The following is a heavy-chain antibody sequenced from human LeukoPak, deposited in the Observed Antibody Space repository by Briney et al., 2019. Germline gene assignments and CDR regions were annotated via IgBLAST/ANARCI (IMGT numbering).Heavy chain of an antibody. D-gene: IGHD5-18*01. CDR1: GFTFSSNY. V-gene: IGHV3-66*01. CDR3: ARDYYSYGYSGYFDY. J-gene: IGHJ4*02. Sequence: GGSLRLSCAASGFTFSSNYMSWVRQAPGKGLEWVSVIYSGGSTYYADSVKGRFTISRDNSKNTLYLQMNSLRAEDTAVYYCARDYYSYGYSGYFDYWGQGTLVTVSS. CDR2: IYSGGST.